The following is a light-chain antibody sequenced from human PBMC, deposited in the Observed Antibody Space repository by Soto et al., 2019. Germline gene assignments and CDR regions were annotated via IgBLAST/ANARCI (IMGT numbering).Light chain of an antibody. J-gene: IGKJ5*01. Sequence: EIVLTQSPGTLSLSPGERATLSCRASQSVSSSYLAWYQQKPGQAPRLLIYGASTRATGIPDRFSGSGSGTEFTLTISRLQSEDFAVYCCQKYNNWPPITVGQGTRLEIK. CDR2: GAS. CDR3: QKYNNWPPIT. CDR1: QSVSSSY. V-gene: IGKV3-15*01.